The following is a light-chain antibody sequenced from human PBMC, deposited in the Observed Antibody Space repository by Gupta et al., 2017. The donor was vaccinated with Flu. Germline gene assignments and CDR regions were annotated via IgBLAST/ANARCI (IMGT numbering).Light chain of an antibody. V-gene: IGLV2-14*01. J-gene: IGLJ2*01. CDR2: EIS. CDR1: SSDVGGYNY. Sequence: QSPLTLPASVSTSPAQSITISCTGTSSDVGGYNYVSWYQQHPGKAPKLMIYEISNRPSGVSNRFSGSKSGNTASLTISGLQAEDEADYYCSSYTSSSTEVFGTGTKLTVL. CDR3: SSYTSSSTEV.